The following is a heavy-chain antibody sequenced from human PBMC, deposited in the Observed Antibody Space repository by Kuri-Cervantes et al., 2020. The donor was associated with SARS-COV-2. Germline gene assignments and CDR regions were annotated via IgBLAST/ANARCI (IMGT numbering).Heavy chain of an antibody. J-gene: IGHJ4*02. CDR2: IYYSGST. CDR3: AKLRVAPGGVVYFDS. V-gene: IGHV4-39*01. D-gene: IGHD2-15*01. CDR1: GGSISSSSYY. Sequence: GSLRLSCTVSGGSISSSSYYWGWIRQPPGKGLEWIGSIYYSGSTYYNPSLKSRVTISVDTSKNQFSLKLSSVTAADTAVYYCAKLRVAPGGVVYFDSWGQGALVTVSS.